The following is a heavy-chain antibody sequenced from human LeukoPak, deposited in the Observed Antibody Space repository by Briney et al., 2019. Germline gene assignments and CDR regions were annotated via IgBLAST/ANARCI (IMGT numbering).Heavy chain of an antibody. CDR3: ARPYYYDSRIDP. V-gene: IGHV4-30-4*01. Sequence: SETLSLTCTVSGGSISSGDYYWSWIRQPPGKGLEWIAYMYYSGSTHYNPSLKSRVTMSADTSKNQLSLKLSSVTAADTAVYYCARPYYYDSRIDPWGQGILVTVSS. CDR2: MYYSGST. D-gene: IGHD3-22*01. CDR1: GGSISSGDYY. J-gene: IGHJ5*02.